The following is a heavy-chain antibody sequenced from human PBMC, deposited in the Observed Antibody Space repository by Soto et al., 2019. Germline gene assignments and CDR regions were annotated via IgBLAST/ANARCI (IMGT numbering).Heavy chain of an antibody. D-gene: IGHD6-13*01. CDR2: VSYSGKT. J-gene: IGHJ4*02. CDR1: GFIINNYA. V-gene: IGHV3-23*01. Sequence: VELLESGGCLVQPGGSLRLSCAASGFIINNYAMYWVRQAPGKGLQCVSAVSYSGKTYYADSVKGRFTVSKDNSNNKFHLQMNGLRAEDTGVYYCARRRDPGTSQYSDFENWGQGTLLTVTS. CDR3: ARRRDPGTSQYSDFEN.